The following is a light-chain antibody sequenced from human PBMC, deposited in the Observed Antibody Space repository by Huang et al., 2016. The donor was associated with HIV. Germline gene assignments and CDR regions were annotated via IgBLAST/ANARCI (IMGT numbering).Light chain of an antibody. CDR3: QQYTNPPPWT. J-gene: IGKJ1*01. CDR1: HNVTAN. Sequence: VVLTQSPAALSVSPGERVTLSCRASHNVTANLAWYLHKPGQAPRVLIYDASTRAAGIPARFSGSGSGTEFTLTISSLQSYDSGVYYCQQYTNPPPWTFGQGTRVEI. V-gene: IGKV3-15*01. CDR2: DAS.